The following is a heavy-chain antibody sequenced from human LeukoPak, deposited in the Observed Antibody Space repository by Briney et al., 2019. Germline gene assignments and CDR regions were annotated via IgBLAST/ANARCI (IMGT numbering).Heavy chain of an antibody. J-gene: IGHJ4*02. V-gene: IGHV3-23*01. CDR2: VSGRDDST. CDR1: GFTFRNYA. CDR3: AKWGDYDILTGYYDSDY. Sequence: GGSLRLSCAASGFTFRNYAMSWVRQAPGKGREWGSAVSGRDDSTYYADSVKGRFTISRDNSKNTLYLQMNSLRAEDTAVYYCAKWGDYDILTGYYDSDYWGQGTLVTVSS. D-gene: IGHD3-9*01.